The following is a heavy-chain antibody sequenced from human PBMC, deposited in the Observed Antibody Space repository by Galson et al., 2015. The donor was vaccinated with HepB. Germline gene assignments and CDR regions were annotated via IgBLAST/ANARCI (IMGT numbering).Heavy chain of an antibody. CDR2: INPSGGST. CDR1: GYTFTSYY. D-gene: IGHD2-2*01. V-gene: IGHV1-46*01. Sequence: SVKVSCKASGYTFTSYYMHWVRQAPGQGLEWMGIINPSGGSTSYAQKFQGRVTMTRDTSTSTVYMELSSLRAEDTAVYYCARGPYCSSTSCYAAPLNWFDPWGQGTLVTVSS. CDR3: ARGPYCSSTSCYAAPLNWFDP. J-gene: IGHJ5*02.